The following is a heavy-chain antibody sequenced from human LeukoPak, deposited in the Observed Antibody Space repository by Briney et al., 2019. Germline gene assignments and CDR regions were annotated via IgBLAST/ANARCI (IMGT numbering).Heavy chain of an antibody. V-gene: IGHV3-23*01. CDR1: GFTFSIYE. Sequence: GGSLRLSCAASGFTFSIYEMNWVRQAPGKGLEWVSAISGSGGSTYYADSVKGRFTISRDNSKNTLYLQMNSLRAEDTAVYYCAKDYCTNGVCYSDYWGQGTLVTVSS. J-gene: IGHJ4*02. CDR2: ISGSGGST. D-gene: IGHD2-8*01. CDR3: AKDYCTNGVCYSDY.